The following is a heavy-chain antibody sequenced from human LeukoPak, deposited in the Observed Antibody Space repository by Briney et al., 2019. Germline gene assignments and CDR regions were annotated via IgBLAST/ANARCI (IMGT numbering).Heavy chain of an antibody. CDR2: ISSSSSYI. Sequence: GGSLRLSCAASGFIFDDYSMHWVRQAPGKGLEWVSSISSSSSYIYYADSVKGRFTISRDNAKNSLYLQMNSLRAEDTAVYYCARELGSSWYQYWGQGTLVTVSS. V-gene: IGHV3-21*04. D-gene: IGHD6-13*01. J-gene: IGHJ4*02. CDR1: GFIFDDYS. CDR3: ARELGSSWYQY.